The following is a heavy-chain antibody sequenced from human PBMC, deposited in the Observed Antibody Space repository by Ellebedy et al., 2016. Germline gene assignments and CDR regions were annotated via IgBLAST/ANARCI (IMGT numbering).Heavy chain of an antibody. D-gene: IGHD3-9*01. V-gene: IGHV2-5*01. CDR2: IYWNDDK. CDR1: GFSLSTSGVG. Sequence: SGPTLVKPTQTLTLTCTFSGFSLSTSGVGVGWIRQPPGKALEWLALIYWNDDKRYSPSLKSRLTITKDTSKNQVVLTMTNMDPVDTATYYCAHETDWLFIHNWFDPWGQGTLVTVSS. J-gene: IGHJ5*02. CDR3: AHETDWLFIHNWFDP.